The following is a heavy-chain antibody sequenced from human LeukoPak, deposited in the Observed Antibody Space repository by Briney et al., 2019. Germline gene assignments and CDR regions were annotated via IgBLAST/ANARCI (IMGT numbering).Heavy chain of an antibody. CDR3: ANDDTSGYYQA. V-gene: IGHV1-69*02. J-gene: IGHJ4*02. CDR2: IIPVVGT. Sequence: SVKVSCKASGGTFTIHTITWVRQAPGQGLEWMGRIIPVVGTHYAQKFQGRVTITADKSTSTAYMELSSLRSDDTAVYYCANDDTSGYYQAWGQGTQVTVSS. CDR1: GGTFTIHT. D-gene: IGHD3-22*01.